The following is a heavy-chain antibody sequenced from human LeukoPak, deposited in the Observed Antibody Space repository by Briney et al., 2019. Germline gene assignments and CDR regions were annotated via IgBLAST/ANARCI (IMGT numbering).Heavy chain of an antibody. CDR3: ARGDRVIDF. CDR1: GFTFSDYH. V-gene: IGHV3-11*05. D-gene: IGHD1-14*01. CDR2: ISSGGRYR. J-gene: IGHJ4*02. Sequence: GGSLRLSCAASGFTFSDYHMSWIRQAPGKGLEWVSHISSGGRYRSHADSLKGRFTISRDNAKNSLYLQMNSLRAEDTAVYYCARGDRVIDFWGQGTLVTVSS.